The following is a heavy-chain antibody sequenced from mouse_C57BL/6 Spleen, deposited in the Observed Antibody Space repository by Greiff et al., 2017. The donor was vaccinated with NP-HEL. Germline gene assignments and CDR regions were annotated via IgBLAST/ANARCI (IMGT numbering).Heavy chain of an antibody. Sequence: EVQLQQSGLELVKPGASVKISCKASGYSFTGYYMNWVKQSPEKSLEWIGEINPSTGGTTYNQKFKAKATLTVDKSSSTAYMQLKSLTSEDSAVYYCARGGYGSSYFDYWGQGTTLTVSS. D-gene: IGHD1-1*01. V-gene: IGHV1-42*01. CDR3: ARGGYGSSYFDY. CDR1: GYSFTGYY. CDR2: INPSTGGT. J-gene: IGHJ2*01.